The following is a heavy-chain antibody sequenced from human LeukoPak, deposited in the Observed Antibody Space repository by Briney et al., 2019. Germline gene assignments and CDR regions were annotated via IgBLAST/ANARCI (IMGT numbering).Heavy chain of an antibody. CDR1: GFTFGDYA. D-gene: IGHD3-10*01. Sequence: GRSLRLSCTASGFTFGDYAMSWVRQAPGKGLEWVGFIRSKAYGGTTEYAASVKGRFTISRDESKSIAYLQMNSLKTEDKAVYYCTRDRYYGSGSYLYYYYMDVWGKGTTVTISS. CDR2: IRSKAYGGTT. CDR3: TRDRYYGSGSYLYYYYMDV. V-gene: IGHV3-49*04. J-gene: IGHJ6*03.